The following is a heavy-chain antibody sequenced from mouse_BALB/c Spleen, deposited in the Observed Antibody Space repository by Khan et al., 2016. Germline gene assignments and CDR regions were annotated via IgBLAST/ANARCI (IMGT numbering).Heavy chain of an antibody. V-gene: IGHV4-2*02. CDR1: GFDFSRYW. D-gene: IGHD2-2*01. CDR2: INPGSSTI. CDR3: AILLWLRPMGY. Sequence: EVKLLESGGGLVQPGGSLNISCAASGFDFSRYWMSWARQAPGKGQEWIGDINPGSSTINYTPSLKDKFIISRDNAKNTLYLQMSKVSSEDTALYYCAILLWLRPMGYWGQGTSVTVSS. J-gene: IGHJ4*01.